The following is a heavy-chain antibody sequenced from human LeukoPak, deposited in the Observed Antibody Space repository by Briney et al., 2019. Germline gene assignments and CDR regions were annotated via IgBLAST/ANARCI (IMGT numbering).Heavy chain of an antibody. CDR1: GYTFTSYY. CDR2: INPSGGST. J-gene: IGHJ6*02. CDR3: ARAATYYDFWSGYYDYYYGMDV. D-gene: IGHD3-3*01. V-gene: IGHV1-46*01. Sequence: ASVKVSCKASGYTFTSYYMHWVRQAPGQGLEWMGIINPSGGSTSYAQKFQGRVTMTRDTSTSTVYMELSSLRSEDTPVYYCARAATYYDFWSGYYDYYYGMDVWGQGTTVTVSS.